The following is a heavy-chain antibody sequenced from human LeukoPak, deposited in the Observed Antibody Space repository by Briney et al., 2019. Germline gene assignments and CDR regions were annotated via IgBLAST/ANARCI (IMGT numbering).Heavy chain of an antibody. Sequence: PGGSLRLSCEASGFTFSTYSMNWVRQAPGKGLEWVSYISDSSSTIYYADSVKGRFTISRNNSKNTLYLQMNSLRAEDTAVYYCAKLAKGKSGSYRKKDDAFDIWGQGTMVTVSS. D-gene: IGHD1-26*01. V-gene: IGHV3-48*01. CDR1: GFTFSTYS. CDR3: AKLAKGKSGSYRKKDDAFDI. CDR2: ISDSSSTI. J-gene: IGHJ3*02.